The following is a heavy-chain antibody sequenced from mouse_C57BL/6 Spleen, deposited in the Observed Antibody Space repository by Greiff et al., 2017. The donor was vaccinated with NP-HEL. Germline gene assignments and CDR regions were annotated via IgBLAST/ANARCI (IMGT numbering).Heavy chain of an antibody. Sequence: VQLKESGGGLVKPGGSLKLSCAASGFTFSDYGMHWVRQAPEKGLEWVAYISSGSSTIYYADTVKGRFTISRDNAKNTLFLQMTSLRSEDTAMYYCARGGLPAWFAYWGQGTLVTVSA. D-gene: IGHD2-4*01. CDR1: GFTFSDYG. J-gene: IGHJ3*01. CDR3: ARGGLPAWFAY. V-gene: IGHV5-17*01. CDR2: ISSGSSTI.